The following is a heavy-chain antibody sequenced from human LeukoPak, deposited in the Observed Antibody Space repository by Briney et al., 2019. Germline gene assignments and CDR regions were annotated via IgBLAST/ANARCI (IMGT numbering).Heavy chain of an antibody. CDR3: ARSYSISSSFDY. Sequence: GESLKISCQGSGYSFTSYWIGWVRQMPGKGLEWMGITYPGDSETRYNPAFQGQVTISADKSIGTAYLQWSSLKASDTAVYYCARSYSISSSFDYWGLGALVTVSS. CDR2: TYPGDSET. V-gene: IGHV5-51*01. D-gene: IGHD6-6*01. CDR1: GYSFTSYW. J-gene: IGHJ4*02.